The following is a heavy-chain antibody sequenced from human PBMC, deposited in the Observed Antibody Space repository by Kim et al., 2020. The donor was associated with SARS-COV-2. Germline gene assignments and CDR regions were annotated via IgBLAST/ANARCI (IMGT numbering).Heavy chain of an antibody. V-gene: IGHV5-51*01. D-gene: IGHD6-19*01. CDR2: IYPGDSDT. CDR3: ARTMSSGWPVDAFDI. J-gene: IGHJ3*02. Sequence: GESLKISCKGSGYSFTSYWIGWVRQMPGKGLEWMGIIYPGDSDTRYSPSFQGQVTISADKSISTAYLQWSSLKASDTAMYYCARTMSSGWPVDAFDIWGQGTMVTVSS. CDR1: GYSFTSYW.